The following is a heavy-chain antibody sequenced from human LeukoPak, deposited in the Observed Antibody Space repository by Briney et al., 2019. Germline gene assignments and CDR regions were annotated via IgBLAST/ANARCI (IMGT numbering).Heavy chain of an antibody. V-gene: IGHV4-59*01. D-gene: IGHD6-19*01. J-gene: IGHJ5*02. CDR1: GGSISSYY. CDR2: IYYSGST. CDR3: ARDRHSSGWPNWFDP. Sequence: SETLPLTCTVSGGSISSYYWSWIRQPPGKGLEWIGYIYYSGSTNYNPSLKSRVTISVDTSKNQFSLKLSSVTAADPAVYYCARDRHSSGWPNWFDPWGQGTLVTVSS.